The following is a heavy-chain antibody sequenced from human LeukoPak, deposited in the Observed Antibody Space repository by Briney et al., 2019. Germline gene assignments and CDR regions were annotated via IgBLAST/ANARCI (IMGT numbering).Heavy chain of an antibody. Sequence: SETLSLTCAVYGGSFSGYYWSWIRQPPGKGLEWIGEINHSGSTNYNPSLKSRVTISVDTSKNQFSLKLSSVTAVDTAVYYCARGHYGGNGPVTHWGQGTLVTVSS. CDR3: ARGHYGGNGPVTH. V-gene: IGHV4-34*01. CDR1: GGSFSGYY. J-gene: IGHJ4*02. D-gene: IGHD2-15*01. CDR2: INHSGST.